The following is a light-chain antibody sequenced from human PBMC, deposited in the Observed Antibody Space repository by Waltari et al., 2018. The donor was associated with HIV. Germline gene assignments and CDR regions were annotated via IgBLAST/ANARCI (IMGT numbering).Light chain of an antibody. CDR1: QSIGRW. CDR2: AAS. V-gene: IGKV1-12*01. Sequence: DIQMTQSPSSVSASVGDRVTITCRASQSIGRWLVWYQQTPEKAPKLLIYAASTLQAGVPSRFSGSGSGTSFTLTISSLQPEDFATYYCQQASSLPLTFGEGTKVEIK. J-gene: IGKJ4*01. CDR3: QQASSLPLT.